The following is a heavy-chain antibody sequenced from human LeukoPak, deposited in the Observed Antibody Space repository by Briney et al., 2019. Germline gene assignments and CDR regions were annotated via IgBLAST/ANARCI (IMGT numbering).Heavy chain of an antibody. CDR1: GFTFSSYD. J-gene: IGHJ4*02. Sequence: GGSLRLSCAASGFTFSSYDMRWVRQAPGKGLEWVSSISSSSRYIYYADSVKGRFIISRDNARNSVFLQMNSLRAEDTAVYYCARDAYSSSRNDYWGQGTLVTVSS. CDR3: ARDAYSSSRNDY. V-gene: IGHV3-21*01. D-gene: IGHD6-13*01. CDR2: ISSSSRYI.